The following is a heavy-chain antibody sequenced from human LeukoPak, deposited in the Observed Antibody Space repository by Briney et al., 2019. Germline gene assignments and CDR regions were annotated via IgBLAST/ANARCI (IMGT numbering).Heavy chain of an antibody. V-gene: IGHV3-23*01. CDR2: ISGSGGST. J-gene: IGHJ4*02. D-gene: IGHD3-22*01. CDR3: AKESDDSSGYSFDH. Sequence: GGSLRLSCAASGFSFSSYAMIWVRQAPGNGLEWVSSISGSGGSTYYADSVKGRVTISRDNTKKTLYLQMNGLRAEDKAVYYCAKESDDSSGYSFDHWGQGTLVTVSS. CDR1: GFSFSSYA.